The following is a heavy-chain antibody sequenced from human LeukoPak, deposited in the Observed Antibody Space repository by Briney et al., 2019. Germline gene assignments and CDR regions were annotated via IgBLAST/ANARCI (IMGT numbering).Heavy chain of an antibody. Sequence: PGGSLRLSCVASGFTFSSYEMSWVRQAPGKGLEWVSYISSGGGSIYYADSVKGRFTISRDNAKNSLYLQMNSLRAEDTAVYYRARDWYNNSDAFDLWGQGTMVTVSS. CDR2: ISSGGGSI. CDR3: ARDWYNNSDAFDL. CDR1: GFTFSSYE. J-gene: IGHJ3*01. V-gene: IGHV3-48*03. D-gene: IGHD4-11*01.